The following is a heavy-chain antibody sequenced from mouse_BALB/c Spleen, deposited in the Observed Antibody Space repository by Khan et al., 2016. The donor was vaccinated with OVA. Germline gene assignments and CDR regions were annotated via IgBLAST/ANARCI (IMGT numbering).Heavy chain of an antibody. D-gene: IGHD2-1*01. V-gene: IGHV5-17*02. CDR3: ARTGGNFHWYFDV. J-gene: IGHJ1*01. Sequence: EVELVESGGGLVQPGGSRTLSCAASGFTFSSFGMHWVRQAPKKGLEWVAYISSGSSTIYYVDTVKGRFTISSDNPKNTLFLQMTSLRSEDTAMYYCARTGGNFHWYFDVWGAGTSVTVSS. CDR1: GFTFSSFG. CDR2: ISSGSSTI.